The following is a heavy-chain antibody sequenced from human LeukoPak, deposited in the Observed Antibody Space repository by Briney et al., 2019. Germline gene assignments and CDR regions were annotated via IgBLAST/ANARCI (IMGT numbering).Heavy chain of an antibody. CDR2: IYYSGST. V-gene: IGHV4-59*01. D-gene: IGHD3-22*01. CDR3: ARDGHYYDSSGLDY. CDR1: GGSISSYY. J-gene: IGHJ4*02. Sequence: SETLSLTCTDSGGSISSYYWNWIRQPPGKGLEWIGYIYYSGSTNYNPSLKSRVTISVDSSKNQFSLKLSSVTAADTAVYYCARDGHYYDSSGLDYWGQGTLVTVSS.